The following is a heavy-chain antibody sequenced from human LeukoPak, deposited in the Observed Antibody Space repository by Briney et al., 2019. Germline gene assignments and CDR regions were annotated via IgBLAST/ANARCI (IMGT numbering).Heavy chain of an antibody. V-gene: IGHV3-23*01. CDR2: ISGSGGST. D-gene: IGHD2-21*02. CDR1: GLTGSHNY. Sequence: PGGSLRLSCAASGLTGSHNYVSWVRQAPGKGLEWVSAISGSGGSTYYADSVKGRFTISRDNSKNTLYLQMNSLRAEDTAVYYCAKSRDPPDYRGQGTLVTVSS. J-gene: IGHJ4*02. CDR3: AKSRDPPDY.